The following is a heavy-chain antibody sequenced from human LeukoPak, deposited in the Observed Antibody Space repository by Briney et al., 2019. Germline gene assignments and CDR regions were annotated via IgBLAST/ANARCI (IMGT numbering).Heavy chain of an antibody. CDR3: ARHGWARNDVRNWFDP. CDR2: IYYSGRT. J-gene: IGHJ5*02. Sequence: SETLSLTCTVSGGSISRSSYYWGWIRQPPGKGLEWIASIYYSGRTYYNPSLKSRVTISVHTSKNQFSLKLSSVTAADTAVYYCARHGWARNDVRNWFDPWGQGALVTVSS. D-gene: IGHD1-1*01. V-gene: IGHV4-39*01. CDR1: GGSISRSSYY.